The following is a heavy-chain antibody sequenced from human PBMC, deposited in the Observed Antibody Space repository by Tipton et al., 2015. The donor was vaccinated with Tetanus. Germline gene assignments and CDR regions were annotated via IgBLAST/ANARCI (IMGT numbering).Heavy chain of an antibody. CDR1: GGTFNNYY. D-gene: IGHD5-12*01. CDR3: VRGRGLGAYSFGFEY. J-gene: IGHJ4*02. Sequence: TLSLTCAVYGGTFNNYYWNWLRQSPGKTLEWIGNIYDSGSTDYNPSLQSRARISLDTAKNQVSLKLSSVTAADTAVYYCVRGRGLGAYSFGFEYWGQGALVTVSS. CDR2: IYDSGST. V-gene: IGHV4-59*12.